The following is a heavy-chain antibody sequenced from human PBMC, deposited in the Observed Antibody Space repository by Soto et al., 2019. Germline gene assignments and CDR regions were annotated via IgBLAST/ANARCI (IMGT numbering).Heavy chain of an antibody. CDR1: GGTFSTYA. CDR2: IIPIFGTS. D-gene: IGHD6-13*01. J-gene: IGHJ4*02. CDR3: ASISSSWYYYFDY. V-gene: IGHV1-69*13. Sequence: SVKVSCKASGGTFSTYALSWVRLAPGRGLEWMGGIIPIFGTSNSAQTFQGRVAISADESTSTAFMELSSLRSEDTAVYYCASISSSWYYYFDYWGQGTLVTVSS.